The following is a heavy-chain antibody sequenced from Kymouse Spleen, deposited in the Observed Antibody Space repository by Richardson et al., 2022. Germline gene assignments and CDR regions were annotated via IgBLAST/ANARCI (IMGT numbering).Heavy chain of an antibody. J-gene: IGHJ3*02. CDR1: GFTFSSYG. D-gene: IGHD6-6*01. CDR2: IWYDGSNK. Sequence: QVQLVESGGGVVQPGRSLRLSCAASGFTFSSYGMHWVRQAPGKGLEWVAVIWYDGSNKYYADSVKGRFTISRDNSKNTLYLQMNSLRAEDTAVYYCARRSSIAAPDAFDIWGQGTMVTVSS. V-gene: IGHV3-33*01. CDR3: ARRSSIAAPDAFDI.